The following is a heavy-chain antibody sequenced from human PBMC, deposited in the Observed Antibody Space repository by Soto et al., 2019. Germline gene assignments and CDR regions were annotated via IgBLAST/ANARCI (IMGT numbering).Heavy chain of an antibody. J-gene: IGHJ4*02. CDR3: ARADSYYDILTGYSHGAPLPPGY. D-gene: IGHD3-9*01. CDR2: IYYSGST. V-gene: IGHV4-59*01. CDR1: GGSISSYY. Sequence: SETLSLTCTVSGGSISSYYWSWIRQPPGKGLEWIGYIYYSGSTNYNPSLKSRVTMSVDTSKNQFSLKLSSVTAADTAVYYCARADSYYDILTGYSHGAPLPPGYWGQGTLVTVSS.